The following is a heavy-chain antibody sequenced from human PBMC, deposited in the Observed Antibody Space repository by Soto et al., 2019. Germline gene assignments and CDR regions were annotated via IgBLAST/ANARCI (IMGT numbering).Heavy chain of an antibody. CDR2: INHSGST. D-gene: IGHD1-20*01. CDR3: ARGRYYFDY. Sequence: PSETLSLTCAVYGGSFSGYYWSWIRQPPGKGLEWIGEINHSGSTNYNPSLKSRVTISVDTSKNQFSLKLSSVTAADTAVYYCARGRYYFDYWGQGTLVTVSS. CDR1: GGSFSGYY. J-gene: IGHJ4*02. V-gene: IGHV4-34*01.